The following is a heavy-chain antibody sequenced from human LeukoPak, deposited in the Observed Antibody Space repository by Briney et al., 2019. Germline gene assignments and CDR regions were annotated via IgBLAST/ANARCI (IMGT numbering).Heavy chain of an antibody. Sequence: PGGSLRLSCAASGFTFSNYWMHWVRQAPGKGLVWVSRINTDGSSTTYADSVKGRFTISRDNAKNTLYLQMNSLSAEDTAVYYCARGYSGSYRIDYWGQGTLVTVSS. J-gene: IGHJ4*02. V-gene: IGHV3-74*01. CDR1: GFTFSNYW. D-gene: IGHD6-6*01. CDR2: INTDGSST. CDR3: ARGYSGSYRIDY.